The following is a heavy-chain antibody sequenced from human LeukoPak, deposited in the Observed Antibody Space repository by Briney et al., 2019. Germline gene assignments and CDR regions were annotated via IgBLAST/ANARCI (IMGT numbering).Heavy chain of an antibody. CDR1: GGTFSSYA. V-gene: IGHV1-69*04. CDR3: ARWGYDSDFDY. D-gene: IGHD3-22*01. CDR2: IIPILGIA. Sequence: ASVKVSCKASGGTFSSYAISWVRQAPGQGLEWMGRIIPILGIANYAQKFQGRVTITADKSTSTAYMELSSLRSEDTAVYYCARWGYDSDFDYWGQGTLVTVSS. J-gene: IGHJ4*02.